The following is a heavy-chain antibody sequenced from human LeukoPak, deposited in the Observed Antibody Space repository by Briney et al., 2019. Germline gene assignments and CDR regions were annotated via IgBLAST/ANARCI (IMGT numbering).Heavy chain of an antibody. CDR2: IYYSGST. J-gene: IGHJ4*02. V-gene: IGHV4-39*01. D-gene: IGHD3-3*01. CDR3: ARGDSVLRFLEWSNEPFDY. CDR1: GGSISSSSYY. Sequence: SETLSLTCTVSGGSISSSSYYWGWIRQPPGKGLEWIGSIYYSGSTYYNPSLKSRVTISVDTSKNQFSLKLSSVTAADTAVYYCARGDSVLRFLEWSNEPFDYWGQGTLVTVSS.